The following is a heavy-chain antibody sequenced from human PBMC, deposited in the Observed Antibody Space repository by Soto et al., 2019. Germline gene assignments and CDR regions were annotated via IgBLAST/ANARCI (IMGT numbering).Heavy chain of an antibody. CDR3: AKDGSLLLWFGESYMDV. CDR2: ISWNSGSI. D-gene: IGHD3-10*01. V-gene: IGHV3-9*01. J-gene: IGHJ6*03. CDR1: GFTFDDYA. Sequence: EVQLVESGGGLVQPGRSLRLSCAASGFTFDDYAMHWVRQAPGKGLEWVSGISWNSGSIGYADSVKGRFTISRDNAKNSLYLQMNSLRAEDTAWYYCAKDGSLLLWFGESYMDVWGKGTTVTVSS.